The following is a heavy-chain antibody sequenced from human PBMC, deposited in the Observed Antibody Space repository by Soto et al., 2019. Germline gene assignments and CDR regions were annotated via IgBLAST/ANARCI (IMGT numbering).Heavy chain of an antibody. CDR1: GFTFSPYA. J-gene: IGHJ6*02. CDR2: IGTAGDT. V-gene: IGHV3-13*01. D-gene: IGHD6-13*01. Sequence: EVQLVESGGVLLQPGGSLRLSCAASGFTFSPYAMHWGRQATGKGLEWVSAIGTAGDTYYPGSVKGRFTISRENAKNALYLQMNSLGAEDPAVYYCAREHVGQQLVAYGMDVWGQGTPVTVSS. CDR3: AREHVGQQLVAYGMDV.